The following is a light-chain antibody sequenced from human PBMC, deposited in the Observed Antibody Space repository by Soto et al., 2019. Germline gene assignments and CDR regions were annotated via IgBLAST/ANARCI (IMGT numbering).Light chain of an antibody. V-gene: IGKV3-20*01. J-gene: IGKJ1*01. CDR3: QQYAISWT. CDR1: QSVSSNQ. Sequence: EIVLTQSPGTLSLSPGERATLSCRASQSVSSNQLAWYQQKPGQAPRLLMYGASSGATGIPDRFSGSGSGTDFTLTISRLGPEDFAVYYCQQYAISWTFGQGTKVEIK. CDR2: GAS.